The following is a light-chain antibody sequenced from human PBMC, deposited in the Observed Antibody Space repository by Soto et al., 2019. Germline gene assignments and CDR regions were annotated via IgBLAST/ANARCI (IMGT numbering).Light chain of an antibody. CDR2: GAS. CDR3: QQYNTWPLT. Sequence: ETVMTQSPATLSVSPGERATLSCRARQSVSSNLAWYQQKPGQAPRLLSYGASTRATGIPARFSGSGSGTEFTLTISSLQSEDFAVYYCQQYNTWPLTFGPGTKVDIK. CDR1: QSVSSN. J-gene: IGKJ3*01. V-gene: IGKV3-15*01.